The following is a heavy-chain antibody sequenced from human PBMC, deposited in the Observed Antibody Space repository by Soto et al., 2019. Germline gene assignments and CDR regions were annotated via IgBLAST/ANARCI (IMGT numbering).Heavy chain of an antibody. CDR1: GFTFSSYA. V-gene: IGHV3-23*01. D-gene: IGHD6-19*01. CDR2: SSGSGGST. J-gene: IGHJ6*02. CDR3: AKGRAPSGWYPPYYYGMDV. Sequence: EVQLLESGGGLVQPGGSLRLSCAASGFTFSSYAMSWVRQAPGKGLEWVSASSGSGGSTLYADSVKGRSTISRDNSKNALYLQMNSLRAEDTAVYYCAKGRAPSGWYPPYYYGMDVWGLGTTVTVSS.